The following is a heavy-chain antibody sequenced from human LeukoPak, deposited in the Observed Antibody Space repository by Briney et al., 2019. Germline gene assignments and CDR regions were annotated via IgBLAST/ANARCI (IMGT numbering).Heavy chain of an antibody. D-gene: IGHD1-26*01. CDR1: GFTFSSYA. J-gene: IGHJ4*02. CDR3: ARDVPTIVGALDY. V-gene: IGHV3-30-3*01. Sequence: GRSLRLSCAASGFTFSSYAMHWVRQAPGKGLEWVAVISYDGSNKYYADSVKGRFTISRDNSKNTLYLQMNSLRAEDTAVYYCARDVPTIVGALDYWGQGTLVTVSS. CDR2: ISYDGSNK.